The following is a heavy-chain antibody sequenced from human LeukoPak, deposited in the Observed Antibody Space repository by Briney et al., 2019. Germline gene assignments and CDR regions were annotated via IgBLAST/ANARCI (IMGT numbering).Heavy chain of an antibody. CDR1: GGSISSGSYY. CDR3: ARGFSGTVDLPFDY. D-gene: IGHD1/OR15-1a*01. V-gene: IGHV4-61*02. CDR2: IYTSGST. Sequence: NPSETLSLTCTVSGGSISSGSYYWSWIRQPAGKGLEWIGRIYTSGSTNYNPSLKSRVTISVDTSKNQFSLKLSSVTAADTAVYYCARGFSGTVDLPFDYWGQGTLVTVSS. J-gene: IGHJ4*02.